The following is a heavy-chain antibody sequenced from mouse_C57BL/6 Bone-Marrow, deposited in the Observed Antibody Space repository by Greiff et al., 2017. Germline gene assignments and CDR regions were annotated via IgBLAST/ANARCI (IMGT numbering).Heavy chain of an antibody. J-gene: IGHJ3*01. CDR2: IYPRSGNT. D-gene: IGHD2-4*01. CDR3: ARERYYDYDVSFAY. V-gene: IGHV1-81*01. CDR1: GYTFTSYG. Sequence: QVQLKESGAELARPGASVKLSCKASGYTFTSYGISWVKQRTGQGLEWIGEIYPRSGNTYYNEKFKGKATLTADKSSSTAYMELRSLTSEDSAVYFCARERYYDYDVSFAYWGQGTLVTVSA.